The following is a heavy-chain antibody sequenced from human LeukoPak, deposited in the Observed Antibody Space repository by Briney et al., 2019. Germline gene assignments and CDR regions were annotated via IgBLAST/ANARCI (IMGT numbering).Heavy chain of an antibody. Sequence: GGSLRLSCAASAFTFSSYEMSWVRQAPGKGLEWVSYISSSGSTIYHADSVKGRFTISRDNAKNSLYLQMDSLRAEDTAVYYCARDLKTYSSSSWWGQGTLVTVSS. J-gene: IGHJ4*02. V-gene: IGHV3-48*03. CDR2: ISSSGSTI. CDR1: AFTFSSYE. D-gene: IGHD6-13*01. CDR3: ARDLKTYSSSSW.